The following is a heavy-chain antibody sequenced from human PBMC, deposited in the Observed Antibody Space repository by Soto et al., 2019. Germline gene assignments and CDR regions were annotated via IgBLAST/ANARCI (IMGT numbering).Heavy chain of an antibody. CDR2: IWQDGKNK. CDR1: GFTFRKFC. Sequence: QVQVVESGGGVVQPGTSLRLSCASSGFTFRKFCMHWVRQAPGKGLEWVAVIWQDGKNKYHGDSVKGRFTISQDTSKNSLYIPMNSLRVEDTAVYYCARDPGKGEGVDYWGQGTLVIVSS. V-gene: IGHV3-33*01. CDR3: ARDPGKGEGVDY. J-gene: IGHJ4*02.